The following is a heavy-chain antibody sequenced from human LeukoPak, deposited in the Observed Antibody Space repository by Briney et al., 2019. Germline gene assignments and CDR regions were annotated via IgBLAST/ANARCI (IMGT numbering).Heavy chain of an antibody. D-gene: IGHD3-22*01. V-gene: IGHV3-48*03. Sequence: GGSLRLSCATSGFTFSSYEMNWVRQAPGKGLEWVSYISSRGSTIYYADSVKGRFTISRDNSKNTLYLQMNSLRAEDTAVYYCAKSDHFLTMIVVVSRGYFDYWGQGTLVTVSS. CDR3: AKSDHFLTMIVVVSRGYFDY. J-gene: IGHJ4*02. CDR2: ISSRGSTI. CDR1: GFTFSSYE.